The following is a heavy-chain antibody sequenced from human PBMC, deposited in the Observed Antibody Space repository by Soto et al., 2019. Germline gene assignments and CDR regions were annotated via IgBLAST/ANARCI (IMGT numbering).Heavy chain of an antibody. D-gene: IGHD4-17*01. CDR3: ARGTVTNGGFDY. CDR1: GGSISSGGYS. J-gene: IGHJ4*02. V-gene: IGHV4-30-2*01. CDR2: IYHSGST. Sequence: SETLSLTCAVSGGSISSGGYSWSWIRQPPGKGLEWIGYIYHSGSTYYNPSLKSRVTISVDRSKNQFSLKLSSVTAADTAVYYCARGTVTNGGFDYWGQGTLVTVSS.